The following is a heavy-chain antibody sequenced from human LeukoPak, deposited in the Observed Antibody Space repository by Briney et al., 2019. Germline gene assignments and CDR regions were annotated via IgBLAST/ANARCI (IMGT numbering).Heavy chain of an antibody. D-gene: IGHD3-3*01. J-gene: IGHJ4*02. V-gene: IGHV4-61*02. CDR2: IYTSGST. Sequence: PSETLSLTCTVPGGSISSGSYYWSWIRQPAGKGLEWIGRIYTSGSTNYNPSLKSRVTISVDTSKNQFSLKLSSVTAADTAVYYCARELGENYDFWSGYYTLDYWGQGTLVTVSS. CDR1: GGSISSGSYY. CDR3: ARELGENYDFWSGYYTLDY.